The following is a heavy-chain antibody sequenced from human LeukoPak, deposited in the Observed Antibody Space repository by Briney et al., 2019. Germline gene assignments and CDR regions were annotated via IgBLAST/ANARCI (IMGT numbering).Heavy chain of an antibody. CDR2: IKYSGST. CDR3: GRRVAGSSYRVS. D-gene: IGHD3-16*02. Sequence: PAQTLSLTCTVSGGSISSSTYYCAWVRQPPGKGLEWIGIIKYSGSTHYHPSLKSRVPISVATSKNQFYLKLSSVTDADTAVYYCGRRVAGSSYRVSWGQGTLVTVSS. J-gene: IGHJ5*02. CDR1: GGSISSSTYY. V-gene: IGHV4-39*01.